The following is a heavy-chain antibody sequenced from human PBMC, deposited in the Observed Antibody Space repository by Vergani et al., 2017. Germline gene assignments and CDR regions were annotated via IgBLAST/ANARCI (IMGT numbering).Heavy chain of an antibody. Sequence: QVQLAESGGGRVQPGRSLRLSCAASGFSFSSHAIHWVRQAPGKGLEWVAVISNDGSKKYYADSVKGRFTISRDNSKNTLDLQMNSLRTQDTAVYYCAKSGSVTSGSLQHNCDMDVWGKGTTVTVS. CDR3: AKSGSVTSGSLQHNCDMDV. CDR1: GFSFSSHA. CDR2: ISNDGSKK. D-gene: IGHD3-10*01. V-gene: IGHV3-30*18. J-gene: IGHJ6*03.